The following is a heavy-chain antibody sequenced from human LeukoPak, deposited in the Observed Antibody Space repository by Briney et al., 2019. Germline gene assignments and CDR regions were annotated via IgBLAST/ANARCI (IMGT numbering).Heavy chain of an antibody. D-gene: IGHD2-21*01. J-gene: IGHJ3*02. Sequence: SETLSLTCSASGGSISSSNYYWGWIRQPPGKGLEWIGYIYYSGSTNYNPSLKSRVTISVDTSKNQFSLKLSSVTAADTAVFYCARVIRAEENPTFDTWGQGTMVTVSS. CDR2: IYYSGST. CDR1: GGSISSSNYY. CDR3: ARVIRAEENPTFDT. V-gene: IGHV4-61*05.